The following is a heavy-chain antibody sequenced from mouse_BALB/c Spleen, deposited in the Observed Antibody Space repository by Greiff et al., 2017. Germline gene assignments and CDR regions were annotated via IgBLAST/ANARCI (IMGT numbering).Heavy chain of an antibody. CDR2: INSNGGST. Sequence: EVKLMESGGGLVQPGGSLKLSCAASGFTFSSYGMSWVRQTPDKRLELVATINSNGGSTYYPDSVKGRFTISRDNAKNTLYLQMSSLKSEDTAMYYCARDLPYYWGQGTLVTVSA. D-gene: IGHD2-1*01. V-gene: IGHV5-6-3*01. J-gene: IGHJ3*01. CDR3: ARDLPYY. CDR1: GFTFSSYG.